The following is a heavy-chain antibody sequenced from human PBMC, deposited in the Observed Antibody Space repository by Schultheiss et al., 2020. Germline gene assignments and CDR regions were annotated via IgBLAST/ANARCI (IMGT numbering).Heavy chain of an antibody. CDR2: IYPGDSDT. CDR3: ARGYCSGGSCYPFDC. CDR1: GYSFTSYW. V-gene: IGHV5-51*01. Sequence: GGSLRLSCKGSGYSFTSYWIGWVRQMPGKGLEWMGIIYPGDSDTRYSPSFQGQVTISADKSISTAYLHWNSLKASDTAMYYCARGYCSGGSCYPFDCWGQGTLVTFSS. J-gene: IGHJ4*02. D-gene: IGHD2-15*01.